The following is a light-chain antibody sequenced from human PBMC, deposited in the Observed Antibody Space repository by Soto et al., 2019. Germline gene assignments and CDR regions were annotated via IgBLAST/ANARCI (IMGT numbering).Light chain of an antibody. V-gene: IGLV2-14*01. CDR3: SSYTSSSTLRGV. CDR1: SSDVGGYNY. CDR2: DVS. Sequence: QPVLTQPASVSGSPGPAITISCTGTSSDVGGYNYVSWYQQHPGKAPKLMIYDVSNRPSGVSNRFSGSKSGNTASLTISGLQAEDEADYYCSSYTSSSTLRGVFGTGTKLTVL. J-gene: IGLJ1*01.